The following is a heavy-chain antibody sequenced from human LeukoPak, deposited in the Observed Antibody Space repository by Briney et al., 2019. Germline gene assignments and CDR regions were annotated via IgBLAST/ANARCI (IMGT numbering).Heavy chain of an antibody. CDR2: IHPGDSEI. Sequence: GESLKISCKASGYSFTSYWIGWVRQMPGKGLECMGIIHPGDSEIRYSPSFQGQVTISVDKSISTAYLQWSGLKASDTAIYYCARRLGATQPYFDFWGQGALITVSS. CDR3: ARRLGATQPYFDF. CDR1: GYSFTSYW. D-gene: IGHD1-26*01. J-gene: IGHJ4*02. V-gene: IGHV5-51*01.